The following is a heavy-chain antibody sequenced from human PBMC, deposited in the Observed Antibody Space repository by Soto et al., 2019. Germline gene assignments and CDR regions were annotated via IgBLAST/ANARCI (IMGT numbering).Heavy chain of an antibody. D-gene: IGHD1-26*01. CDR1: GYSFTNYA. CDR3: ARDLGSGRYYTAPFDY. V-gene: IGHV1-3*01. J-gene: IGHJ4*02. Sequence: GASVKVSCKASGYSFTNYAIHWMRQAPGQGLEWMGWINAGNGQTKYSQTFQGRVTITRDTSANTVYLEMTSLISEDTALYYCARDLGSGRYYTAPFDYWGQGAPVTVSS. CDR2: INAGNGQT.